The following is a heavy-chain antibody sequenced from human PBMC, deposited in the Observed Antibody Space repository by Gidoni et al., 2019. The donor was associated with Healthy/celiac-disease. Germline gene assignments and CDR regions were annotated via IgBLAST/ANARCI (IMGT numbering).Heavy chain of an antibody. V-gene: IGHV4-4*02. CDR1: GGSISSSNW. CDR3: ARDIAVAGFYYGMDV. CDR2: IYHRGST. J-gene: IGHJ6*02. Sequence: QVQLQESGPGLVKPSGTLSLTCAVSGGSISSSNWWRWVRPPPGEGLELIGEIYHRGSTNLNPSPKRLVTISGNKFKNQFSLKLSSLTAADTAVYYCARDIAVAGFYYGMDVWGQGTTVPVSS. D-gene: IGHD6-19*01.